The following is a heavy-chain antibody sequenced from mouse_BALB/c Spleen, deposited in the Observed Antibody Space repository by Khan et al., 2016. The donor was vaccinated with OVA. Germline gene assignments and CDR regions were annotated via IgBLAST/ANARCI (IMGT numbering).Heavy chain of an antibody. CDR2: ISYSGNT. CDR3: GCVLRAFAY. CDR1: GDSITRGY. D-gene: IGHD1-1*01. Sequence: EVQLQESGPSLVKPSQTLSLTCSVTGDSITRGYWNWIRKFPGNKLDYMGYISYSGNTYCNPSLKSRLSITRDTSKNQYYLQLNSETTEDTATYYCGCVLRAFAYWGQGTLVTVSA. J-gene: IGHJ3*01. V-gene: IGHV3-8*02.